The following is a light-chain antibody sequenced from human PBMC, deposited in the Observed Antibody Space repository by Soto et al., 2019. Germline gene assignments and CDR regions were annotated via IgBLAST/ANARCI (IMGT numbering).Light chain of an antibody. CDR1: SSDVGGYNY. Sequence: QSVLTQPPSASGSPGQSVTISCTGTSSDVGGYNYVSWYQQYPGRAPKLMIYEVTKRPSGVPDRCSGSKSGNTASLTVSGLQASDEADYYRSSDSASNNFDFVFGGGTQLTVL. J-gene: IGLJ3*02. CDR2: EVT. V-gene: IGLV2-8*01. CDR3: SSDSASNNFDFV.